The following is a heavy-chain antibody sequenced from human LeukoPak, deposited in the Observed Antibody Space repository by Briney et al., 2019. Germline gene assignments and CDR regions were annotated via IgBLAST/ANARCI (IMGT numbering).Heavy chain of an antibody. D-gene: IGHD2-2*01. CDR2: TYYNSQWYN. CDR3: ARGRDVVVVPAADFDY. Sequence: SQTLSLTCAISGDSVSRNNIAWNWIRQSPSRGLGWLGRTYYNSQWYNDYAVSVRSRITINPDTSKNQFSLQLNSVTPEDTAVYFCARGRDVVVVPAADFDYWGQGILVTVSS. V-gene: IGHV6-1*01. J-gene: IGHJ4*02. CDR1: GDSVSRNNIA.